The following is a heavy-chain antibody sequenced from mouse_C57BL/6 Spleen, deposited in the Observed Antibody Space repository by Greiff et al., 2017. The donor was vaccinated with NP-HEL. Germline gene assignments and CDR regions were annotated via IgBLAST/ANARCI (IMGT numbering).Heavy chain of an antibody. CDR1: GYTFTSYW. D-gene: IGHD2-4*01. Sequence: QVQLKQSGAEPAKPGAPVKLSCKASGYTFTSYWMHRVKQRPGPGLEWIGYIYPSSGYTKYNQKFKDKATLTADKSSRTAYMQLSSLTYEDSAVYYCARGDYDGAMGCWGTGASVTVAS. CDR3: ARGDYDGAMGC. J-gene: IGHJ4*01. CDR2: IYPSSGYT. V-gene: IGHV1-7*01.